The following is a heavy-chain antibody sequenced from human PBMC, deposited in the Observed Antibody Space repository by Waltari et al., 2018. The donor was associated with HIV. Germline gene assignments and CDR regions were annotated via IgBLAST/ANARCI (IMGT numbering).Heavy chain of an antibody. CDR1: GLNVADEA. D-gene: IGHD5-12*01. CDR3: VRRFSDVGGYRYWYFDN. Sequence: EVLLVESGGGLVDPGGTVRLACKVSGLNVADEAMSGVRQAPGRGLEWVSSMSVDGEEVHYGKHVEGRSAMFRDGSGNTLHLHMSNVEVEDAARYFCVRRFSDVGGYRYWYFDNWGRG. J-gene: IGHJ2*01. CDR2: MSVDGEEV. V-gene: IGHV3-23*04.